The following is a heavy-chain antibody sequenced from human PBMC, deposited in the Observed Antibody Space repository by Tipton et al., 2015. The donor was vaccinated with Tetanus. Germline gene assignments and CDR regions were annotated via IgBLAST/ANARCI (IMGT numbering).Heavy chain of an antibody. D-gene: IGHD3-9*01. V-gene: IGHV5-51*01. CDR1: GYNFSHYS. CDR3: ARRRSAILSGSYHWYFDI. CDR2: VDPRDSQA. Sequence: VQLVQSGAEVGKPGESLKISCQGSGYNFSHYSIGWVRQLPGRGLEWMGIVDPRDSQATYGPSFQGQVTLSADRSINTAYLQWSSLQTSDTAMYFCARRRSAILSGSYHWYFDIWGRGTLVTVSS. J-gene: IGHJ2*01.